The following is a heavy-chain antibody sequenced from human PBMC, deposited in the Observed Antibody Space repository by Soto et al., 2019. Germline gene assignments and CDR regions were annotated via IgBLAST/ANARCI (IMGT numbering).Heavy chain of an antibody. Sequence: SGPTLVNPTQTLTLTCTFPGFSLRTSGMRVSWIRQPPGKALEWLARIDWDDDKFYSTSLKTRLTISKDTSKNQVVLTMTNMDPVDTATYYCARIGVSSGSMDVWGQGTTVTVSS. CDR2: IDWDDDK. D-gene: IGHD3-22*01. CDR3: ARIGVSSGSMDV. J-gene: IGHJ6*02. V-gene: IGHV2-70*04. CDR1: GFSLRTSGMR.